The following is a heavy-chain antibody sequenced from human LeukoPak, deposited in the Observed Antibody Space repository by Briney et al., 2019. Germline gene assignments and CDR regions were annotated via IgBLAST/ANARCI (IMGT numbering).Heavy chain of an antibody. Sequence: SETLSLTCTVSGGSISSYYWSWTRQPAGKGLEWIGRIYTSGSTNYNPSLKSRVTMSVDTSKNQFSLKLSSVTAADTAVYYCARDWVRWDAFDIWGQGTMVTVSS. D-gene: IGHD4-23*01. CDR3: ARDWVRWDAFDI. CDR2: IYTSGST. J-gene: IGHJ3*02. CDR1: GGSISSYY. V-gene: IGHV4-4*07.